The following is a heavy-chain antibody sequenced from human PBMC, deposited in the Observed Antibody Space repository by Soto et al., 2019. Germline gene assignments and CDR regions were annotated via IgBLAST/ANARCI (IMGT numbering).Heavy chain of an antibody. CDR1: GYTFTRYG. CDR3: ARGPWNTIFGVVIKAYFDY. Sequence: ASVKVSCKASGYTFTRYGISWVRQAPGQGLEWMGWISAYNGNTNYAQKLQGRVTMTTDTSTSTAYMELRSLRSDDTAVYYCARGPWNTIFGVVIKAYFDYWGQGTLVTVSS. V-gene: IGHV1-18*01. D-gene: IGHD3-3*01. CDR2: ISAYNGNT. J-gene: IGHJ4*02.